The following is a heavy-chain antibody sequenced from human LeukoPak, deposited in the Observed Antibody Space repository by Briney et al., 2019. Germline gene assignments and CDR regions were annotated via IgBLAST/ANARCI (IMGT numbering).Heavy chain of an antibody. D-gene: IGHD1-7*01. Sequence: GGSLRLFCAASGFTFSNAWMSWVRQAPGKGLEWVGRIKSKTDGGTTDYAAPVKGRFTISRDDSKNTLYLQMNSLKTEDTAVYYCTTDGLELPSRSYWGQGTLVTVSS. CDR2: IKSKTDGGTT. CDR1: GFTFSNAW. CDR3: TTDGLELPSRSY. J-gene: IGHJ4*02. V-gene: IGHV3-15*01.